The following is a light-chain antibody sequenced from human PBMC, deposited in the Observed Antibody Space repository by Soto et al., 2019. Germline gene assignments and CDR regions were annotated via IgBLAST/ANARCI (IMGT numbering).Light chain of an antibody. Sequence: EIVMTQSPATLSVSPGERATLSCRASQSVSSNLAWYLQKPGQAPRLLIFGASARATDIPARFSGSGSGTEFTLTISSLQSEDFGVYYCQQYKDWPRTFGQGTRLEIK. V-gene: IGKV3-15*01. CDR3: QQYKDWPRT. J-gene: IGKJ2*01. CDR2: GAS. CDR1: QSVSSN.